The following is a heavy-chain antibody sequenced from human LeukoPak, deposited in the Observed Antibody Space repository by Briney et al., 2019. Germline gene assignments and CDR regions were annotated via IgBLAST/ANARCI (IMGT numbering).Heavy chain of an antibody. CDR2: IDKHGSGK. D-gene: IGHD1-26*01. CDR1: GFTFSTSW. CDR3: ARDAGWGYYDL. V-gene: IGHV3-7*01. J-gene: IGHJ4*02. Sequence: GGSLRLSCVASGFTFSTSWVTWVRQAPGKGLEWVANIDKHGSGKYYVDSVKGRFAIPRDYASNSVFLQMDSLRAEDTSVYYCARDAGWGYYDLWGQGTPVTVSS.